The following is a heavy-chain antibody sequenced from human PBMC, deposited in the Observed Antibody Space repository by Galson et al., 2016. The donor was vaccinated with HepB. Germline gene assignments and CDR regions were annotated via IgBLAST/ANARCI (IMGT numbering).Heavy chain of an antibody. V-gene: IGHV3-30*04. J-gene: IGHJ4*02. CDR1: GFTFSSYA. CDR3: ARALTHFYYDTGGYYFYCDS. D-gene: IGHD3-22*01. CDR2: ISSDGSNK. Sequence: SLRLSCAASGFTFSSYAMHWVRQAPGKGLEWVAVISSDGSNKYYAGSVKGRFTISRDKSKNTLYLQMNGLRAEDTAVYFCARALTHFYYDTGGYYFYCDSWGRGSLVTVSS.